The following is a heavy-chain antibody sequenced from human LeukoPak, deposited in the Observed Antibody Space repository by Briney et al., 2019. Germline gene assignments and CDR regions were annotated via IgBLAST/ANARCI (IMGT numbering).Heavy chain of an antibody. CDR3: ARDRYYYDSSGYYELDY. Sequence: ASVKVSCKASGYTFTSYGISWVRQAPGQGLEWVGWISAYNGNTNYAQKLRGRVTMTTDTSTSTAYMELRSLRSDDTAVYYCARDRYYYDSSGYYELDYWGQGTLVTVSS. V-gene: IGHV1-18*01. CDR2: ISAYNGNT. J-gene: IGHJ4*02. CDR1: GYTFTSYG. D-gene: IGHD3-22*01.